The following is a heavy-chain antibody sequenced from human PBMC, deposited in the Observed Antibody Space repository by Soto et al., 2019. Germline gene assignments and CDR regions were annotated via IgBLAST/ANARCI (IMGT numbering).Heavy chain of an antibody. Sequence: ELHLVESGGGLVQPGGSLKLSCAASGFTFSGSAIHWVRQASGKGLEWVGRIRSKANSYATAYAASVRGRFTTSRDDSKNTAYLQMNSLKTEDSAVYYCTRHEPTAYMDVWGKGTTVTVSS. J-gene: IGHJ6*03. V-gene: IGHV3-73*01. CDR1: GFTFSGSA. CDR2: IRSKANSYAT. CDR3: TRHEPTAYMDV. D-gene: IGHD4-17*01.